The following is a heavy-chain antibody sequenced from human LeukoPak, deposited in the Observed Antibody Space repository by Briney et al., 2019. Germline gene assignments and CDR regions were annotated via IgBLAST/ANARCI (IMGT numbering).Heavy chain of an antibody. D-gene: IGHD3-22*01. V-gene: IGHV1-18*01. CDR2: ISAYNGNT. CDR3: ARAVYYDSSGPDY. CDR1: GDTFTSYG. Sequence: ASVKVSCKASGDTFTSYGISWVRQAPGQGLEWMGWISAYNGNTNYAQKLQGRVTMTTDTSTSTAYIELRSLRSDEPAVYYCARAVYYDSSGPDYGGQGTLVTVSS. J-gene: IGHJ4*02.